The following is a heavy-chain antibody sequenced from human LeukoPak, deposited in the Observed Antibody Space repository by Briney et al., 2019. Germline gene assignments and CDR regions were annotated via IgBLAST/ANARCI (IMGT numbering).Heavy chain of an antibody. J-gene: IGHJ4*02. CDR1: GGSISSSSYS. CDR2: IYHSGST. CDR3: ARVGLEGYYDSSGYYLDY. D-gene: IGHD3-22*01. V-gene: IGHV4-30-2*01. Sequence: PSETLSLTCTVSGGSISSSSYSWSWIRQPPGKGLEWIGYIYHSGSTYYNPSLKSRVTISVDRSKNQFSLKLSSVTAADTAVYYCARVGLEGYYDSSGYYLDYWGQGTLVTVSS.